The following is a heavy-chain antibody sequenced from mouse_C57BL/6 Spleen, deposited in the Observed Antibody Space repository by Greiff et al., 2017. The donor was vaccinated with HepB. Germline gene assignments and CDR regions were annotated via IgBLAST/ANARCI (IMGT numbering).Heavy chain of an antibody. Sequence: EVKLMESGGGLVKPGGSLKLSCAASGFTFSDYGMHWVRQAPEKGLEWVAYISSGSSTIYYADTVKGRFTISRDNAKNNLFLQMTSMRSEDTAMSYCASYSNLFYAMDYWGQGTSVTVSS. CDR1: GFTFSDYG. V-gene: IGHV5-17*01. CDR3: ASYSNLFYAMDY. D-gene: IGHD2-5*01. J-gene: IGHJ4*01. CDR2: ISSGSSTI.